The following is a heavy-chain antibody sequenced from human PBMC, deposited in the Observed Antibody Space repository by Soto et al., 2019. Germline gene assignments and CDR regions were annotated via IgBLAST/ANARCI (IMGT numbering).Heavy chain of an antibody. CDR1: GGSIGGYN. J-gene: IGHJ6*02. Sequence: QVQLQESGPGLVKPSETLSLTCTVSGGSIGGYNCARIRQTPGKALEWIGYVYSTGGLAYNPSLTDRVIFSEDRAKGLCSLQMRSVTAAYTAVYYCVSQGIGPLHGLVDIWGRGTAVTVSS. D-gene: IGHD2-21*01. CDR3: VSQGIGPLHGLVDI. V-gene: IGHV4-59*08. CDR2: VYSTGGL.